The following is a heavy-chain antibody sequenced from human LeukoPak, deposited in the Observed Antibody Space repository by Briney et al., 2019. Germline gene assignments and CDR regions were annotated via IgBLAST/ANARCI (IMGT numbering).Heavy chain of an antibody. CDR1: GFTFNNYG. CDR3: ALDPSAYSETIYLDF. V-gene: IGHV3-23*01. Sequence: GGSLRLSCAASGFTFNNYGMGWVRQAPGKGLEWVSTISSGGENTYYADSVKGRFTISRDNSKTTLYLHVSTLRAADTALYYCALDPSAYSETIYLDFWGQGTLVTVSS. J-gene: IGHJ4*02. CDR2: ISSGGENT. D-gene: IGHD3-16*01.